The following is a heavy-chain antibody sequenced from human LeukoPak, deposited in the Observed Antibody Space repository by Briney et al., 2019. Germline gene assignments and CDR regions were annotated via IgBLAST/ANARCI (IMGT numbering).Heavy chain of an antibody. CDR2: XYYSGST. CDR1: GGSISSGGYY. V-gene: IGHV4-31*01. D-gene: IGHD2-21*01. CDR3: ARLPSSGDGSAYSMDV. J-gene: IGHJ6*02. Sequence: KASETLSLTCTVSGGSISSGGYYWSWIRQHPGKXXXXXXXXYYSGSTYYNXXLKXXXTISVDTSKNQFSLKLSSVTAADTAVYYXARLPSSGDGSAYSMDVWGQGTTVTVSS.